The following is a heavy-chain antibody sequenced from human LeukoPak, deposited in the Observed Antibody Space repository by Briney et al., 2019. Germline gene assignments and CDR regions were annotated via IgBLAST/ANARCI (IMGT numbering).Heavy chain of an antibody. CDR3: AGVGQQLVPGYFDY. CDR1: GGSISSYY. Sequence: SETLSLTCTVSGGSISSYYWSWIRQPAGKGLEWIGRIYTSGSTNYNPSLKSRVTMSVDTSKNQFSLKLSSVTAADTAVYYCAGVGQQLVPGYFDYWGQGTLVTVSS. CDR2: IYTSGST. D-gene: IGHD6-13*01. J-gene: IGHJ4*02. V-gene: IGHV4-4*07.